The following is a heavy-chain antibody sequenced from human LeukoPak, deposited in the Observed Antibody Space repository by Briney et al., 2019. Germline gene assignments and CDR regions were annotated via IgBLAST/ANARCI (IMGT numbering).Heavy chain of an antibody. CDR1: GYTFTSYG. D-gene: IGHD3-22*01. Sequence: GAAVKLSCKSSGYTFTSYGISWVRQAPGQGLEWMGFTSAYNDNIDYAHKLQGRVTMTTDTSASTAYMDLRSLRSDDTAVYYCSRDSRIRTIVEVITDTETNYYYGMDVWGQGTTVTVSS. CDR2: TSAYNDNI. CDR3: SRDSRIRTIVEVITDTETNYYYGMDV. J-gene: IGHJ6*02. V-gene: IGHV1-18*01.